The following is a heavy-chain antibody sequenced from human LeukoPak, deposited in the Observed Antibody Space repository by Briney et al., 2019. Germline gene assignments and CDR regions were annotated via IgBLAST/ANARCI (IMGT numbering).Heavy chain of an antibody. D-gene: IGHD5-24*01. CDR3: PRLTVEMATIIPRDAFDI. CDR1: GFTFRSYW. Sequence: GGALRLSCAASGFTFRSYWMSWVRQAPGKGLEWVANIKQDGSEKYYVDSVKGRFTISRDNAKNSLYLQMNSLRAEDTAVYYCPRLTVEMATIIPRDAFDIWGQGTMVTVSS. V-gene: IGHV3-7*01. CDR2: IKQDGSEK. J-gene: IGHJ3*02.